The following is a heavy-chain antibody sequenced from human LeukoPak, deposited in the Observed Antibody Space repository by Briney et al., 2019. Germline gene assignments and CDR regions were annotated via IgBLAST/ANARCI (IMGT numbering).Heavy chain of an antibody. Sequence: SETLSLTCTVSGGSISSYYWSWIRQPPGKGLEWIGYIYYSGSTNYNPSLKSRVTISVDTSKNQFSLKLSSVTAADTAVCYCARIPYVDIVATAFYFDCWGQGTLVTVSS. J-gene: IGHJ4*02. V-gene: IGHV4-59*01. CDR3: ARIPYVDIVATAFYFDC. CDR1: GGSISSYY. D-gene: IGHD5-12*01. CDR2: IYYSGST.